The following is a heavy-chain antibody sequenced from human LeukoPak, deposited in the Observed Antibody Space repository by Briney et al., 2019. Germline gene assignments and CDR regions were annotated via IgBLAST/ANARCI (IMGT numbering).Heavy chain of an antibody. D-gene: IGHD3-10*01. V-gene: IGHV5-51*01. CDR2: IYPDDSDS. Sequence: GESLKISCETSGYSFTTYWIGWVRQVPGTGLEWVGAIYPDDSDSRYSPSFQGQVVISADRSIRTAYLQWNSLKTSDTAMYYCVRQRGSSGTINHFDPWGQGTLVTVSS. CDR1: GYSFTTYW. CDR3: VRQRGSSGTINHFDP. J-gene: IGHJ5*02.